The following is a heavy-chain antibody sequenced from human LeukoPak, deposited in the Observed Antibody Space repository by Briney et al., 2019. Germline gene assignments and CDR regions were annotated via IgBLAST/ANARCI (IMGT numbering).Heavy chain of an antibody. Sequence: GRSLRLSCAASGFTFSSYGMQWVRQAPGKGLEWVAVISYDGSNKYYPDSVKGRFTISRDNSKNTLYLQMNSLRAEDTAVYYCAKDSGLLAALVRGVIPRNYWGQGTLVTVSS. D-gene: IGHD3-10*01. J-gene: IGHJ4*02. CDR3: AKDSGLLAALVRGVIPRNY. CDR1: GFTFSSYG. V-gene: IGHV3-30*18. CDR2: ISYDGSNK.